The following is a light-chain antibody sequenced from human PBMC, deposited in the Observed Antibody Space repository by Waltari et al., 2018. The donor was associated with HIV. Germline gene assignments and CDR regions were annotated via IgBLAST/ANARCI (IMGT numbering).Light chain of an antibody. V-gene: IGLV4-69*02. Sequence: QLVLTQSPSASASLGASVKLTCSLSSWHSTYALAWHQQQPAKGPRFLMKVNSDGSHNKRDEIPDRFSGSSSGAERYLTISSLQYDDEADYYCQTWGAGIQVFGGGTKLTVL. J-gene: IGLJ2*01. CDR3: QTWGAGIQV. CDR2: VNSDGSH. CDR1: SWHSTYA.